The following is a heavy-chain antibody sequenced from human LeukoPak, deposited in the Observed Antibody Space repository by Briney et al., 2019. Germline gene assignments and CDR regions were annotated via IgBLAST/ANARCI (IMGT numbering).Heavy chain of an antibody. CDR1: GFPFSSYS. CDR3: ARDSGYCSGGSCYPQGAFDI. V-gene: IGHV3-21*01. J-gene: IGHJ3*02. D-gene: IGHD2-15*01. Sequence: GSLRLSFAASGFPFSSYSMNWVRQAPGKGLEWVSSISSSSSYIYYADSVKGRFTISRDNAKNSLYLQMNSLRAEDTAVYYCARDSGYCSGGSCYPQGAFDIWGQGTMVTVSS. CDR2: ISSSSSYI.